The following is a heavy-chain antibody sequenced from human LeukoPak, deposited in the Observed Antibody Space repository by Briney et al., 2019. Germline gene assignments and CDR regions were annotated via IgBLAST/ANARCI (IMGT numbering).Heavy chain of an antibody. D-gene: IGHD5-12*01. CDR1: GFTFSSYS. J-gene: IGHJ6*03. CDR2: ISSSSSYI. V-gene: IGHV3-21*01. Sequence: PGGSLRLSCAASGFTFSSYSMNWVRQAPGKGLEWVSSISSSSSYIYYADSVKGRFAISRDNAKNSLYLQMNSLRAEDTAVYYCARDFSGYDYYYYYMDVWGKGTTVTVSS. CDR3: ARDFSGYDYYYYYMDV.